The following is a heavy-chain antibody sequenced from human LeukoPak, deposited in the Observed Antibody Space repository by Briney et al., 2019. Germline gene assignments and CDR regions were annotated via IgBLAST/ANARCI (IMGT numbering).Heavy chain of an antibody. V-gene: IGHV1-18*01. CDR2: ISAYNDNT. J-gene: IGHJ5*02. D-gene: IGHD6-19*01. Sequence: SVKVSCKTADYNFPSYSFGWVRQTPGQGVEWMGWISAYNDNTQLAQKFQDRVTMTRDTSATTAYMELRSLRSDDTAIYYCARARLAVTGTLLIDPCGQGTLVTVSS. CDR3: ARARLAVTGTLLIDP. CDR1: DYNFPSYS.